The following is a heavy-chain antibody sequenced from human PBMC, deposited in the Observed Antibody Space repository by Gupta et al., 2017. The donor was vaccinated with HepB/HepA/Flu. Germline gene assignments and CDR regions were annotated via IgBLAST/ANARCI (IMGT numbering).Heavy chain of an antibody. V-gene: IGHV1-8*01. J-gene: IGHJ3*02. CDR1: GYTYTHYD. Sequence: QVQLVQSGAEVKKPGASVHVSCMASGYTYTHYDIHWVRQATGQGLEWMGWMNPNSGNTGYAQKCQGRVTMTRSTSISTAYMELSSLRSEDTAVYYCAKGRDAFDIWGQGTMVTVSS. CDR3: AKGRDAFDI. CDR2: MNPNSGNT.